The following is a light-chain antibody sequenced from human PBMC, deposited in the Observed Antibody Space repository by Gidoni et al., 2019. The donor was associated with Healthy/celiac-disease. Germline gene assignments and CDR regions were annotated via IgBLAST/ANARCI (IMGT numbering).Light chain of an antibody. CDR1: QTIRSY. Sequence: DIQMTQSPASLSASIGDRVTITCRASQTIRSYLNWYQQKPEKAPKLLIYAASSLQSGVPSRFSGSGSGTDFTLTISSLQPEDFATYYCQQSYSTPPLTFGGGTKVEIK. V-gene: IGKV1-39*01. CDR2: AAS. J-gene: IGKJ4*01. CDR3: QQSYSTPPLT.